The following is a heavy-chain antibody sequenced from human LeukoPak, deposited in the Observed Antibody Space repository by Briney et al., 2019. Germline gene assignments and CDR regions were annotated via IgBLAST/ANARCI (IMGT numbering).Heavy chain of an antibody. Sequence: SETLSLTCTVSGGSISSGTYYWSWIRQPAGKGLEWIGRIYTSGSTNYNPSLKSRVTISVDTSKNQFSLKLSSVTAADTAVYYCARVATIPGHDAFDIWGQGTMVTVSS. V-gene: IGHV4-61*02. J-gene: IGHJ3*02. CDR2: IYTSGST. CDR1: GGSISSGTYY. CDR3: ARVATIPGHDAFDI. D-gene: IGHD5-12*01.